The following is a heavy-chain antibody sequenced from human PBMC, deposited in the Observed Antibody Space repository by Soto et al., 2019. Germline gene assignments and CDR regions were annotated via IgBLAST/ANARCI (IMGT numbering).Heavy chain of an antibody. CDR3: ARVLHVGDLGLIDY. Sequence: AGGSLRLSCAAPGFTFSSYNMNWVRQAPGKGLEWISYISSSSSYIYYADSVKGRFTISRDSAENSLYLQMNSLRAEDTVVYFCARVLHVGDLGLIDYRAQRTLVTVSS. V-gene: IGHV3-21*05. J-gene: IGHJ4*02. CDR2: ISSSSSYI. CDR1: GFTFSSYN. D-gene: IGHD2-8*01.